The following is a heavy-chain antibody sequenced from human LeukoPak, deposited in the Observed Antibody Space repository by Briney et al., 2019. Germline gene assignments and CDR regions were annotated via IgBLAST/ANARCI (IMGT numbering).Heavy chain of an antibody. J-gene: IGHJ4*02. CDR3: AKVGQWLRLEDPGY. CDR1: GFTFSRDW. D-gene: IGHD5-12*01. CDR2: ISYDGSNK. Sequence: GGSLRLSCAASGFTFSRDWMHWVRQAPGKGLEWAAVISYDGSNKYYADSVKGRFTISRDNSKNTLYLQMNSLRAEDTAVYYCAKVGQWLRLEDPGYWGQGTLVTVSS. V-gene: IGHV3-30*18.